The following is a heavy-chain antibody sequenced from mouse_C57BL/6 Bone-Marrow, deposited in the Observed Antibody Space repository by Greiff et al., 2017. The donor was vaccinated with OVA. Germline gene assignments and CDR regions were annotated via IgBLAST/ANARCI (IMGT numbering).Heavy chain of an antibody. J-gene: IGHJ2*01. CDR1: GYTFTSYW. V-gene: IGHV1-64*01. CDR3: ARRDLVLGYYFDY. D-gene: IGHD1-1*02. Sequence: QVQLQQPGAELVKPGASVKLSCKASGYTFTSYWMHWVKQRPGQGLEWIGMIHPNSGSTNYNEKFKSKATLTVDKSSSTAYMQLSSLTSEDSAVYYCARRDLVLGYYFDYWGQGTTLTVSS. CDR2: IHPNSGST.